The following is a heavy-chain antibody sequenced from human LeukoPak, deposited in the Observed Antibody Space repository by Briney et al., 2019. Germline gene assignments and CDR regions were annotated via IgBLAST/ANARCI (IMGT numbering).Heavy chain of an antibody. Sequence: SETLSLTCAVYGGSFSGYYWSWIRQPPGKGLEWIGEINHSGSTNYNPSLKSRVTISVDTSKNQFSLKLSSVTAADTAVYYCAISIYYYGSGSYYIKAAFDIWGQGTMVTVSS. CDR1: GGSFSGYY. D-gene: IGHD3-10*01. CDR2: INHSGST. V-gene: IGHV4-34*01. CDR3: AISIYYYGSGSYYIKAAFDI. J-gene: IGHJ3*02.